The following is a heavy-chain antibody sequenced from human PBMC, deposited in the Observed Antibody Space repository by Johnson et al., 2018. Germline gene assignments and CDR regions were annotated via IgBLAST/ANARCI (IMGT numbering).Heavy chain of an antibody. Sequence: QVQLVQSGGGVVQPGRSLRLSCAASGFTFSSYGMHWVRQAPGKGLEWVAVISYDGSNKYYADSVKGRFTISRDNSKNTLYLQMNSLRAEDTAVYYWAKEGHIVVVPAAISAYYYGMDVWGQGTTVTVSS. CDR1: GFTFSSYG. CDR2: ISYDGSNK. V-gene: IGHV3-30*18. D-gene: IGHD2-2*02. J-gene: IGHJ6*02. CDR3: AKEGHIVVVPAAISAYYYGMDV.